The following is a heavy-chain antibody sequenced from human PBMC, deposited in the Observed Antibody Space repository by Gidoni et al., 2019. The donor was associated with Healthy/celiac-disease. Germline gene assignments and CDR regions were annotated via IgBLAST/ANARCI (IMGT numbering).Heavy chain of an antibody. CDR3: ARARRGAVAGENWFDP. D-gene: IGHD6-19*01. CDR2: IYYSGST. Sequence: QVQLQESGPGLVKPSQTLSLTCTVSGGSISSGGYYWSWIRQHPGKGLEWIGYIYYSGSTYYNPSPKSRVTISVDTSKNQFSLKLSSVTAADTAVYYWARARRGAVAGENWFDPWGQGTLVTVSS. CDR1: GGSISSGGYY. V-gene: IGHV4-31*03. J-gene: IGHJ5*02.